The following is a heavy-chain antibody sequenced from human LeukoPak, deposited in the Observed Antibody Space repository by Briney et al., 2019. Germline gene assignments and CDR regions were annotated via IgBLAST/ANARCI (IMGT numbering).Heavy chain of an antibody. CDR2: IYPGDSDT. Sequence: GESLKISCKGSGYRFSSYWIGWVRQMRGKGLEWMGIIYPGDSDTRYSPSFQGQVTISADKSITTAYLQWSSLKASDTAMYYCARLQLGYFDYWGQGTLVTVSS. CDR1: GYRFSSYW. J-gene: IGHJ4*02. V-gene: IGHV5-51*01. D-gene: IGHD6-13*01. CDR3: ARLQLGYFDY.